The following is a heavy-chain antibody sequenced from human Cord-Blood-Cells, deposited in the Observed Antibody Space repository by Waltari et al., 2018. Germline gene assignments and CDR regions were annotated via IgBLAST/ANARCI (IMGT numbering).Heavy chain of an antibody. D-gene: IGHD4-4*01. CDR1: GGSISSYY. J-gene: IGHJ6*03. Sequence: QVQLQESGPGLVKPSETLSLTCTVSGGSISSYYWSWIRQPAGKGREWIGRIYTSGSTNYNPSLKSRVTMSVDTSKNQFSLKLSSVTAADTAVYYCARDGRTTVTTHYYYMDVWGKGTTVTVSS. CDR2: IYTSGST. CDR3: ARDGRTTVTTHYYYMDV. V-gene: IGHV4-4*07.